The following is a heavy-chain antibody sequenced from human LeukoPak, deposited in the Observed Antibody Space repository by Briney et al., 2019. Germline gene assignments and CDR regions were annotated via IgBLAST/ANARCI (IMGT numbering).Heavy chain of an antibody. CDR1: GFIFSSHW. D-gene: IGHD6-13*01. V-gene: IGHV3-7*01. CDR3: ARGYSALGY. Sequence: GGSLRLPCAASGFIFSSHWMTWVRQAPGKGLEWVASIKEDGSEKNYVDSVKGRFTISRDNAKNSLYLQMKSLRDEDTAVYSCARGYSALGYWGQGTLVTVSS. J-gene: IGHJ4*02. CDR2: IKEDGSEK.